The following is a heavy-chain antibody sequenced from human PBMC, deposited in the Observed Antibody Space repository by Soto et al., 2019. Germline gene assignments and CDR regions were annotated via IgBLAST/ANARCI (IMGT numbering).Heavy chain of an antibody. Sequence: GGSLRLSCAASGFTFSSYWMHWVRQAPGKGLVWVSRINSDGSSTSYADSVKGRFTISRDNAKNTLYLQMNSLRAEDTAVYYCVRTSLVVAAATGEDNWGQENLLTVSS. J-gene: IGHJ4*02. D-gene: IGHD2-15*01. CDR3: VRTSLVVAAATGEDN. CDR2: INSDGSST. V-gene: IGHV3-74*01. CDR1: GFTFSSYW.